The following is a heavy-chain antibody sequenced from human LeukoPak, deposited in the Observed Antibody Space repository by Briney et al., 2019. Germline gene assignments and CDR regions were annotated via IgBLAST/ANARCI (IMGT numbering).Heavy chain of an antibody. CDR1: GFTFSSYG. J-gene: IGHJ3*02. V-gene: IGHV3-30*02. CDR2: IRYDGSNK. Sequence: GGSLRLSCAASGFTFSSYGMHWVRQAPGKGLEWVAFIRYDGSNKYYADSVKGRFTISRDNSKNTLYLQMNSLRAEDTAVYYCAKGGNDFWSGEDAFDIWGQGTMVTVSS. D-gene: IGHD3-3*01. CDR3: AKGGNDFWSGEDAFDI.